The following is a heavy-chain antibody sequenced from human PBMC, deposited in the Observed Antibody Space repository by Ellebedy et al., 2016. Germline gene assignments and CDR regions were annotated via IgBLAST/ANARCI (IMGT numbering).Heavy chain of an antibody. CDR1: GGSVDTYY. Sequence: SETLSLXCTVSGGSVDTYYWTWIRQSPGKGLEWIGYVFYGGSTKYNPSLRSRVTISLDSSQKQFSLKVTSVAAADTAVYYCARDVCLYSSSPSFDSWGQGTLVTVSS. V-gene: IGHV4-59*02. D-gene: IGHD6-6*01. J-gene: IGHJ4*02. CDR3: ARDVCLYSSSPSFDS. CDR2: VFYGGST.